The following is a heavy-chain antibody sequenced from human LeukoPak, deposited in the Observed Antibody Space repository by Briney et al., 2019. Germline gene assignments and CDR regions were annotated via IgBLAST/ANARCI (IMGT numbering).Heavy chain of an antibody. V-gene: IGHV4-61*01. CDR3: AREVLGDYFDY. Sequence: PSETLSLTCTVSGGSVSSDTYYWSWIRQAPGKGLEWIGYIYYSGSTNYNPSLKSRVTISLDTSKSQFFLQLNSVTAADTAVYYCAREVLGDYFDYWGQGTLVTVSS. J-gene: IGHJ4*02. D-gene: IGHD2-8*02. CDR2: IYYSGST. CDR1: GGSVSSDTYY.